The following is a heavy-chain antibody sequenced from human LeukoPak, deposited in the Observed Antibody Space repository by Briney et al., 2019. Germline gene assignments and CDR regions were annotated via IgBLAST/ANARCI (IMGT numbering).Heavy chain of an antibody. CDR3: ARTGYNYGTPLNY. CDR2: ISWNSGRI. CDR1: GFTFDDYA. V-gene: IGHV3-9*01. J-gene: IGHJ4*02. Sequence: GRSLRLSCAASGFTFDDYAMPWVRQAPGKGLEWVSGISWNSGRIAYADSVKGRFTISRDNAKNSLYLQMSSLRAEDTAVYYCARTGYNYGTPLNYWGQGTLVTVSS. D-gene: IGHD5-18*01.